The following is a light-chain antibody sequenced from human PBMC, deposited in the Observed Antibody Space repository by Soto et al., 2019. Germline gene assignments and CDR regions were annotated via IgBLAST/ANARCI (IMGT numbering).Light chain of an antibody. Sequence: QSVLTQPASVSGSPGQSITISCTGTSSDVGGYNYDSWCQQHPGKAPKLMIYEVSSRPSGISNRFSDSKSGNTASLTISGLQAEDEADYYFSSYASSNFWVFGEGIK. CDR1: SSDVGGYNY. CDR3: SSYASSNFWV. V-gene: IGLV2-14*01. J-gene: IGLJ3*02. CDR2: EVS.